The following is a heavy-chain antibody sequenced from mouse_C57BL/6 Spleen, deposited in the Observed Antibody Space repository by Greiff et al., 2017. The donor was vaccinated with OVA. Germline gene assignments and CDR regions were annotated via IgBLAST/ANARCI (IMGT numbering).Heavy chain of an antibody. CDR1: GFTFSDYG. V-gene: IGHV5-17*01. Sequence: EVHLVESGGGLVKPGGSLKLSCAASGFTFSDYGMHWVCQAPEKGLEWVAYISSGSSTIYYADTVKGRFTISRDNAKNTLFLQMTSLRSEDTAMYYCARHGYGFIMDYWGQGTSVTVSS. CDR3: ARHGYGFIMDY. D-gene: IGHD2-2*01. J-gene: IGHJ4*01. CDR2: ISSGSSTI.